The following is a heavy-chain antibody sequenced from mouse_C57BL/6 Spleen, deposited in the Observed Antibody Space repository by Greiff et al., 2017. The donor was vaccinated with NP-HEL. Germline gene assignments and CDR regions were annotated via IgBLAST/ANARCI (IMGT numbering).Heavy chain of an antibody. J-gene: IGHJ3*01. CDR3: ARGYGSQAWFAY. Sequence: QVQLQQPGAELVKPGASVKLSCKASGYTFPSYWMQWVKQRPGQGLEWIGEIDPSDSYTNYNQKFKGKATLTVDTSSSTAYMQLSSLTSEDSAVYYCARGYGSQAWFAYWGQGTLVTVSA. CDR1: GYTFPSYW. V-gene: IGHV1-50*01. CDR2: IDPSDSYT. D-gene: IGHD1-1*01.